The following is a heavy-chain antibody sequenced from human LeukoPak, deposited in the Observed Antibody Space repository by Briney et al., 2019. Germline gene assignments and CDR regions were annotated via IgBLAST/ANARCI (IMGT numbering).Heavy chain of an antibody. CDR1: GFTFTSYV. CDR2: IWSDDNNK. J-gene: IGHJ6*02. V-gene: IGHV3-33*01. CDR3: ARVERDYYYGLDV. Sequence: PGGSLRLSCAASGFTFTSYVMNWVRQAPGKGLEWVAVIWSDDNNKDYADSVKGRFTVSRDNSNSKLYLQMNSLRAEDTAVYYCARVERDYYYGLDVWGQGTTVTVSS.